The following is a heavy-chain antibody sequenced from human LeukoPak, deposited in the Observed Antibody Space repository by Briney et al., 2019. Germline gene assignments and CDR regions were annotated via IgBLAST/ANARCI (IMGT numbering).Heavy chain of an antibody. CDR1: GFTFSSYS. CDR3: ARETITMVRGVPLNWFDP. J-gene: IGHJ5*02. D-gene: IGHD3-10*01. Sequence: GGSLRLSCAASGFTFSSYSMNWVRQAPGKGLEWVSSISSSSSYIYYADSVKGRFTISRDNAKNSLYLQMNSLRAEDTAVYYCARETITMVRGVPLNWFDPWGQGTLVTVSS. V-gene: IGHV3-21*01. CDR2: ISSSSSYI.